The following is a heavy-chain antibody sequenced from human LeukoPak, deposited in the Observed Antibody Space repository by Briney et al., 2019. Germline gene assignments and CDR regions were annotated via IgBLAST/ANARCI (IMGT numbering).Heavy chain of an antibody. J-gene: IGHJ4*02. D-gene: IGHD4-17*01. Sequence: GGSLRLSCAASGFTFSNYWMSWVRQAPGKGLEWVANIRQDGDEKYYVDSVKGRFAISRDSAKNSLYLQMNSLRAEDTAVYYCARAPGELPNYWGQGTLVTVSS. CDR3: ARAPGELPNY. CDR1: GFTFSNYW. V-gene: IGHV3-7*01. CDR2: IRQDGDEK.